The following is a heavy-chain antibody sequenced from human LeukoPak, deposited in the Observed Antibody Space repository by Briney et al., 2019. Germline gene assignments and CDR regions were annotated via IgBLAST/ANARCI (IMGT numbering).Heavy chain of an antibody. V-gene: IGHV1-69*13. CDR3: ARDAPSIMSTFGGVIDQPGYGMDV. CDR2: IIPIFGTA. D-gene: IGHD3-16*02. Sequence: ASVKVSCKASGGTFSSYAISWVRQAPGQGLEWMGGIIPIFGTANYAQKFQGRVTITADESTSTAYMELSSLRSEDTAVYYCARDAPSIMSTFGGVIDQPGYGMDVWGRGTTVTVSS. CDR1: GGTFSSYA. J-gene: IGHJ6*02.